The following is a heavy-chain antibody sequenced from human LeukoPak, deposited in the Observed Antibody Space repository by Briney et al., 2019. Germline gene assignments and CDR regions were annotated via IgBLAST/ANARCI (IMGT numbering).Heavy chain of an antibody. Sequence: GASMKVSCKASGGTFNSFAISWVRQAPGQGLEWVGGITPVFGTTNYAQKFQDRVTITADESTSTAYMELSSLRSDDTAVYYCARAVTMVKTGFDYWGQGTLVTVSS. J-gene: IGHJ4*02. CDR1: GGTFNSFA. V-gene: IGHV1-69*13. D-gene: IGHD3-10*01. CDR3: ARAVTMVKTGFDY. CDR2: ITPVFGTT.